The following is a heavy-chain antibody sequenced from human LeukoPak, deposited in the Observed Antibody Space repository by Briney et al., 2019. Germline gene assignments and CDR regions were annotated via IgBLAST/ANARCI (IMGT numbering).Heavy chain of an antibody. V-gene: IGHV1-69*05. J-gene: IGHJ5*02. CDR3: ARTYYGSGSYWFDP. D-gene: IGHD3-10*01. CDR2: IIPIFGTA. Sequence: ASVKVSCKASGGTFSSYAISWVRQAPGQGLEWMGGIIPIFGTANYAQKLQGRVTMTTDTSTSTAYMELRSLRSDDTAVYYCARTYYGSGSYWFDPWGQGTLVTVSS. CDR1: GGTFSSYA.